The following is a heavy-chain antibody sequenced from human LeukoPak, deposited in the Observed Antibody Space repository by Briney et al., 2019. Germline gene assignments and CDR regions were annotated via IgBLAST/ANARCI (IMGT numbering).Heavy chain of an antibody. Sequence: PGGSLRLSCAASGFTVSSNYMSWVRQAPGKGLEWGSVIYSGGSTYYADSVKGRFTISRDNSKNTLYLQMNSLRAEDTAVYYCAREEYCSSTSCYRVPWFDPWGQGTLVTVSS. V-gene: IGHV3-53*01. CDR3: AREEYCSSTSCYRVPWFDP. J-gene: IGHJ5*02. CDR2: IYSGGST. CDR1: GFTVSSNY. D-gene: IGHD2-2*02.